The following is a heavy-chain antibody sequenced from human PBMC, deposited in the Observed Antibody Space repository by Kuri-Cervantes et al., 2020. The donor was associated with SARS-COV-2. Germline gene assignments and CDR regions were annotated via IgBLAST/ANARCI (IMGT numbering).Heavy chain of an antibody. D-gene: IGHD3-16*01. V-gene: IGHV4-4*09. J-gene: IGHJ6*03. CDR3: ARDGHSYDYYYHYFYMDV. CDR1: GDSFSGYL. CDR2: IHTSGST. Sequence: ESLKISCAVYGDSFSGYLWSWIRQPAGKGLEWIGYIHTSGSTNYNPSLMSRVTISLDASKNQFSLKLSSVTATDTAVYYCARDGHSYDYYYHYFYMDVWGKGTTVTVSS.